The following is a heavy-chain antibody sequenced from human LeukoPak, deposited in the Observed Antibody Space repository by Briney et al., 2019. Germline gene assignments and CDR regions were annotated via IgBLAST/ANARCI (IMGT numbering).Heavy chain of an antibody. D-gene: IGHD3-22*01. Sequence: ASVKVSCKASGYTFTNYGISWVRQAPGQGLEWIGWISAYNGNTNYAQKVQGRVIMTTDTSTSTAYMELRSLRSDDTAVYYCARGDFDSSGYWFDPWGQGTLVTVSS. CDR2: ISAYNGNT. V-gene: IGHV1-18*01. CDR3: ARGDFDSSGYWFDP. CDR1: GYTFTNYG. J-gene: IGHJ5*02.